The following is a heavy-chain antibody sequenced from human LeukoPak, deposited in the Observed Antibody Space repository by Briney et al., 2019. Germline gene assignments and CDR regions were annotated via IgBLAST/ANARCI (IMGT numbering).Heavy chain of an antibody. D-gene: IGHD7-27*01. J-gene: IGHJ5*02. Sequence: PETLSLTCTVSGGSISSYYWSWIRQPAGKGLEWIGRIYTSGSTNYNPSLKSRVTMSVDTSKNQFSLKLSSVTAADTAVYYCARDREAVANWGYDWFDPWGQGTLVTVSS. CDR2: IYTSGST. V-gene: IGHV4-4*07. CDR1: GGSISSYY. CDR3: ARDREAVANWGYDWFDP.